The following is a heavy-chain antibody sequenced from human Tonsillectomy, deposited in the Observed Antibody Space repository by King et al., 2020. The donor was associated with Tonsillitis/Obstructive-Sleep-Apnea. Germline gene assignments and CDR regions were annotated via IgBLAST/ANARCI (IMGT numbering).Heavy chain of an antibody. CDR3: ARGQIVVVPAAIIYYYYMDV. CDR2: INHSGST. CDR1: GGSFSGYY. D-gene: IGHD2-2*01. J-gene: IGHJ6*03. V-gene: IGHV4-34*01. Sequence: VQLQQWGAGLLKPSETLSLTCAVYGGSFSGYYWSWIRQPPGKGLEWIGEINHSGSTNYNPSLKSRVTISVDTSKNQFSLKLSSVTAADTAVYYCARGQIVVVPAAIIYYYYMDVWGKGTTVTVSS.